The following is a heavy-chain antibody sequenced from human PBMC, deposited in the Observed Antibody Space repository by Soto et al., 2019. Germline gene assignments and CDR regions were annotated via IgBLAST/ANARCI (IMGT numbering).Heavy chain of an antibody. CDR3: AKDWEIVVVTAIRYGLDV. CDR1: GFTFSSYG. V-gene: IGHV3-30*18. Sequence: GGSLRLSCAASGFTFSSYGMHWVRQAPGKGLEWVAVISYDGSNKYYADSVKGRFTISRDNSKNTLYLQMNSLRAEDTAVYYCAKDWEIVVVTAIRYGLDVWGQGTTVPVSS. CDR2: ISYDGSNK. J-gene: IGHJ6*02. D-gene: IGHD2-21*02.